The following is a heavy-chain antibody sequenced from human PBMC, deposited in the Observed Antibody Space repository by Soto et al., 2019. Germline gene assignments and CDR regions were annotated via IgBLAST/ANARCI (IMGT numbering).Heavy chain of an antibody. D-gene: IGHD1-1*01. J-gene: IGHJ4*03. CDR1: GFTFSSCA. CDR2: ISGSGAST. V-gene: IGHV3-23*01. CDR3: AKLGRCLQCGY. Sequence: GGPLRVSCSASGFTFSSCAMRSVRQAPAQGLQWLSAISGSGASTYYADSVKGRFTSSRDNSKNTRYLQMNALRAEDTAVYYCAKLGRCLQCGYWGQGRLV.